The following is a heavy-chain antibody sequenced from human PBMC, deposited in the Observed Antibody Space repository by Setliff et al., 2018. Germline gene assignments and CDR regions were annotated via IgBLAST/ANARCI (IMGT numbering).Heavy chain of an antibody. Sequence: PGGSLRLSCAASGFTFSNYYMTWIRQAPGKGLEWISYIHDSGNPTYYADSVKGLFTVSRDNAKNSLYLQMTSLRAEDTAIYYCARTTGYRLEGDFDYWGQGTLVTVSS. CDR2: IHDSGNPT. J-gene: IGHJ4*02. D-gene: IGHD3-16*01. CDR3: ARTTGYRLEGDFDY. V-gene: IGHV3-11*01. CDR1: GFTFSNYY.